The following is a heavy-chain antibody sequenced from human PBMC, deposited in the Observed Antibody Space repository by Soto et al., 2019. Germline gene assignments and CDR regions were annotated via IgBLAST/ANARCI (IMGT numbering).Heavy chain of an antibody. CDR2: INAGNGNT. CDR3: ARDASGFSGSHYIDSFNY. V-gene: IGHV1-3*01. J-gene: IGHJ4*02. CDR1: GYTFTSYA. Sequence: ASVKVSCKASGYTFTSYAMHWVRQAPGQRLEGMGWINAGNGNTKYSQKFQGRVTFTRDTSTGTVYMQLSSLTSEDTAVYYCARDASGFSGSHYIDSFNYWGQGALVTVSS. D-gene: IGHD1-26*01.